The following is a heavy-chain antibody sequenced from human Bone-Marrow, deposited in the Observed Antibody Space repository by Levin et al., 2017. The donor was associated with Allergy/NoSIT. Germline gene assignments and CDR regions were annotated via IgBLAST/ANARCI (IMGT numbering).Heavy chain of an antibody. CDR3: AKRRRDGHNSDIDH. CDR1: GFTVINYY. V-gene: IGHV3-23*01. CDR2: ISGSGDET. Sequence: GGSLRLSCAASGFTVINYYMNWVRQAPGKGLEWVSGISGSGDETHYADSVKGRFTISRDNSRKTLFLHMSSLSAEDTALYYCAKRRRDGHNSDIDHWGQGILVTVSS. J-gene: IGHJ4*02. D-gene: IGHD5-24*01.